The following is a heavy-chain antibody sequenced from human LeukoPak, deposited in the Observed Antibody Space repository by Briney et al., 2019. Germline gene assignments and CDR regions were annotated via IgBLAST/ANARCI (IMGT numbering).Heavy chain of an antibody. CDR3: VGHASSYDARGYWDIDF. CDR2: IYPGDSDT. CDR1: GYSFTNFW. J-gene: IGHJ4*02. V-gene: IGHV5-51*01. D-gene: IGHD2-21*02. Sequence: GESLKISCKGSGYSFTNFWIGWVRQVPGKGLEWMGIIYPGDSDTRDSPSFQGQITISADKSISTAYLQWRSLKASDTAMYYCVGHASSYDARGYWDIDFWGQGTLVTVSS.